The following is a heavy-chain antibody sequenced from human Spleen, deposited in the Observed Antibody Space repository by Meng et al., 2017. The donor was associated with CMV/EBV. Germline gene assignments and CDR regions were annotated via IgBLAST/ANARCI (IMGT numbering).Heavy chain of an antibody. CDR3: ARVETGYSSGWYYFDS. V-gene: IGHV4-59*01. D-gene: IGHD6-19*01. CDR1: GDSIGTYY. CDR2: IYHSGAT. J-gene: IGHJ4*02. Sequence: SETLSLTCTVSGDSIGTYYWSWIRQSPGKGLEWIGYIYHSGATYYNPSLKSRVTMSVDTYQNQYSLKLNSVTAADTAVYYCARVETGYSSGWYYFDSWGQGTVVTVSS.